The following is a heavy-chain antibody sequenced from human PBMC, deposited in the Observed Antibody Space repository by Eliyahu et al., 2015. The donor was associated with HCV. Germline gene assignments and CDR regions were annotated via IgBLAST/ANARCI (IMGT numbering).Heavy chain of an antibody. CDR1: GFTFSENG. V-gene: IGHV3-33*01. Sequence: QVQLVESGGGVVQPGRSLRLSCAASGFTFSENGMHWVRQVPGKGLEWVSLIRYDGSNKYYADSVKGRFTISRDNSNNTLYLQMSSLRADDTAIYYCARGAGSSWPYYDYYMDVWGKGTTVSVSS. D-gene: IGHD6-13*01. CDR2: IRYDGSNK. J-gene: IGHJ6*03. CDR3: ARGAGSSWPYYDYYMDV.